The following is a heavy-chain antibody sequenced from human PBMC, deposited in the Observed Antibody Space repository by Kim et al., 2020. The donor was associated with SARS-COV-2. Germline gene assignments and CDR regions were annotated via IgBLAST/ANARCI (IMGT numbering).Heavy chain of an antibody. CDR1: GFTFTSYR. Sequence: GGSLRLSCATSGFTFTSYRIHWVRQVPGKGLVWVSDINNDGSNTRYADAVKGRFTISRDNAKNTVYLQMNSLGAEDTALYYCAREGRGTFDIWGQGTMVTVSS. J-gene: IGHJ3*02. CDR3: AREGRGTFDI. CDR2: INNDGSNT. V-gene: IGHV3-74*01.